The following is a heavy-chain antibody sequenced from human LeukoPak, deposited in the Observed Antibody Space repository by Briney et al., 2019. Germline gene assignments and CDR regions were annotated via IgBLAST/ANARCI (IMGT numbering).Heavy chain of an antibody. CDR2: IIPILGIT. J-gene: IGHJ5*02. D-gene: IGHD1-26*01. CDR1: GGTFGRDT. CDR3: AISAMGAGSDYFDP. Sequence: ASVKVSCKPSGGTFGRDTISWMRQAPGQGLEWMGRIIPILGITNYAQKFQDRVTITAEQSTSTAFMEVSSLRSGDTAMYYCAISAMGAGSDYFDPWGQGTLVTVSS. V-gene: IGHV1-69*02.